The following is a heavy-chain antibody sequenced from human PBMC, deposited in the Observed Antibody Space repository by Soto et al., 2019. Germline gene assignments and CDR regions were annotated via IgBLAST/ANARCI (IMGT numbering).Heavy chain of an antibody. CDR1: GGTFSSYA. V-gene: IGHV1-69*13. CDR3: ASQESIAARPTFFDY. Sequence: ASVKVSCKASGGTFSSYAISWVRQAPGQGLEWMGGIIPIFGTANYAQKFQGRVTLTADESTSTAYMELSSLRSEDTAVYYCASQESIAARPTFFDYWGQGTLVTVSS. D-gene: IGHD6-6*01. J-gene: IGHJ4*02. CDR2: IIPIFGTA.